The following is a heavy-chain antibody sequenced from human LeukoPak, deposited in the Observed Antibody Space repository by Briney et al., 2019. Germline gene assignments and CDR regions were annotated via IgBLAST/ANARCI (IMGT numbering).Heavy chain of an antibody. V-gene: IGHV3-21*01. Sequence: GGSLRLSCAASGFSVSSNYMNWVRQAPGKGLEWVSSISNSGTYIYYADSVKGRFTISRDNARNPLYLQMNSLRAEDTAVYYCVSGNDDILTGYYGDYGMDVWGQGTTVTVSS. CDR2: ISNSGTYI. CDR1: GFSVSSNY. J-gene: IGHJ6*02. CDR3: VSGNDDILTGYYGDYGMDV. D-gene: IGHD3-9*01.